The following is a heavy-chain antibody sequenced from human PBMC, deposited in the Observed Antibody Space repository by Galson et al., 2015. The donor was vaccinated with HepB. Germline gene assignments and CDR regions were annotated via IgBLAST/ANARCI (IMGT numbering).Heavy chain of an antibody. J-gene: IGHJ4*02. Sequence: TLSLTCTVSGGSISSSSYSWGWIRQPPGKGLEWIGYIYYSGSTYYNPSLKSRVTISVDTSKNQFSLKLSSVTAADTAVYYCARDRGYCSSTSCSYYFDYWGQGTLVTVSS. D-gene: IGHD2-2*01. CDR3: ARDRGYCSSTSCSYYFDY. CDR1: GGSISSSSYS. CDR2: IYYSGST. V-gene: IGHV4-31*03.